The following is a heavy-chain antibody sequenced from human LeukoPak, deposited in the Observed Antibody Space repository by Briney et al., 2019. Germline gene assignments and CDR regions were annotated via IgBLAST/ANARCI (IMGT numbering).Heavy chain of an antibody. V-gene: IGHV1-8*03. Sequence: GASVKVSCKASGYTFTNYDINWVRQATGQGLEWMGWMNPNSGNTGYAQKFQGRVTITRNTSISTAYMELSSLRSEDTAVYYCARGVASYYYDSSDYYFDYWGQGTLVTVSS. CDR3: ARGVASYYYDSSDYYFDY. CDR1: GYTFTNYD. J-gene: IGHJ4*02. D-gene: IGHD3-22*01. CDR2: MNPNSGNT.